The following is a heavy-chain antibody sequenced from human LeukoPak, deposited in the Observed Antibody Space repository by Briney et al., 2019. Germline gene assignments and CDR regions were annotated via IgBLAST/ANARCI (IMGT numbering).Heavy chain of an antibody. V-gene: IGHV4-4*07. J-gene: IGHJ4*02. CDR3: ARVAYSYGYSYYFDY. D-gene: IGHD5-18*01. CDR1: GNSFGDYY. CDR2: IYTSGST. Sequence: SETLSLTCTVSGNSFGDYYWSWIRQPAGKGLEWIGRIYTSGSTNYNPSLKSRVTMSVDTSKNQFSLKLSSVTAADTAVYYCARVAYSYGYSYYFDYWGQGTLVTVSS.